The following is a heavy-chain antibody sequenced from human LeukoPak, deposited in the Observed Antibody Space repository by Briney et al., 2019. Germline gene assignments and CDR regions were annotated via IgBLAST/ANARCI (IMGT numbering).Heavy chain of an antibody. V-gene: IGHV4-39*07. Sequence: SETLSLTCTVSGGSISSSSYYWGWIRQPPGKGLEWIGSIYYSGSTYYNPSLKSRVTISVDTSKNQFSLKLSSVTAADTAVYYCARDGEQWLIDYWGQGTLVTVSS. J-gene: IGHJ4*02. CDR2: IYYSGST. D-gene: IGHD6-19*01. CDR3: ARDGEQWLIDY. CDR1: GGSISSSSYY.